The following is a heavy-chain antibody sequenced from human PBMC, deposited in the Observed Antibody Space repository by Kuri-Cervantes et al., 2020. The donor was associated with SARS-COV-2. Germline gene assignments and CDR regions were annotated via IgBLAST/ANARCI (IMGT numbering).Heavy chain of an antibody. V-gene: IGHV3-30-3*01. CDR1: GFTFSSYA. Sequence: GESLKISCAASGFTFSSYAMHWVRQASGKGLEWVAVISYDGSNKYYADSVKGRFTISRDNSKNTLYLQMNSLRAEDTAVYYCARDQYDFWSGYLRGIGDVWGQGTTVTVSS. CDR2: ISYDGSNK. D-gene: IGHD3-3*01. J-gene: IGHJ6*02. CDR3: ARDQYDFWSGYLRGIGDV.